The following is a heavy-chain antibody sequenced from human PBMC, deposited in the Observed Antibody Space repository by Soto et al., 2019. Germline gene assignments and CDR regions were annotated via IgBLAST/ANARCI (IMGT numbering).Heavy chain of an antibody. CDR2: INPNSGGT. CDR1: GYTFTGYY. V-gene: IGHV1-2*04. J-gene: IGHJ6*02. CDR3: ARGRADAWVQLWSGGYGMDV. Sequence: QVQLVQSGAEVKKPGASVKVSCKASGYTFTGYYMHWVRQAPGQGLEWMGWINPNSGGTNYAQKFQGWDTMTRDTSISTAYMELSRLRSDDTAVYYWARGRADAWVQLWSGGYGMDVWGQGTTVTVSS. D-gene: IGHD5-18*01.